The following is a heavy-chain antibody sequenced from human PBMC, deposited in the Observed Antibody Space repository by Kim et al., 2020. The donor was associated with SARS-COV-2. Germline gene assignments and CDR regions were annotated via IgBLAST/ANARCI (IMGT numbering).Heavy chain of an antibody. CDR3: ARGPATAMSDFDY. J-gene: IGHJ4*02. V-gene: IGHV4-59*09. Sequence: YNPSYKSRVTRSVDTSKNQFSRKRSSVTAADTAVYYCARGPATAMSDFDYWGPGTLVTVSS. D-gene: IGHD2-21*02.